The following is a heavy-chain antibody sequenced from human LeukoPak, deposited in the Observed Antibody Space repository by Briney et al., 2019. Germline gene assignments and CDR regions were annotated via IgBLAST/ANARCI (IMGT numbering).Heavy chain of an antibody. D-gene: IGHD2-2*01. V-gene: IGHV3-7*01. CDR2: IRQDGSEK. CDR3: ANWGTVVPAV. CDR1: GFTFSDYW. J-gene: IGHJ4*02. Sequence: PGGSLRLSCAASGFTFSDYWMTWVRQAPGKGLEWVANIRQDGSEKYHVDSVKGRFTISRDNAKNSLYLQMNSLRAEDTAVYYCANWGTVVPAVWGQGTLVTVSS.